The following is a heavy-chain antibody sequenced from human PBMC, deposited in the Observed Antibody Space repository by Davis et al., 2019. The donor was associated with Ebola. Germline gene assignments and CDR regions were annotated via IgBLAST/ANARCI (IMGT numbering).Heavy chain of an antibody. D-gene: IGHD2-15*01. J-gene: IGHJ4*02. CDR3: ARHGPYCSGGSCYSESFDY. V-gene: IGHV5-51*01. Sequence: PGGSLRLSCKGSGSSFTSYWIGWVRQLPGKGLEWMGIIYLGDSDTRYSPSFQGQVTISADKSISTAYLQWSSLKASDTAMYYCARHGPYCSGGSCYSESFDYWGQGTLVTVSS. CDR1: GSSFTSYW. CDR2: IYLGDSDT.